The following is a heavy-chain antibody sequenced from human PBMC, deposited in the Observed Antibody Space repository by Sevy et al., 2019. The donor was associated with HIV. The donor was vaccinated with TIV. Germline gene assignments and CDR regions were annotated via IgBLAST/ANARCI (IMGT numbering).Heavy chain of an antibody. CDR2: IGGGSI. CDR1: GFTFSIHP. J-gene: IGHJ4*02. D-gene: IGHD2-15*01. V-gene: IGHV3-23*01. Sequence: GGSWRPSWAASGFTFSIHPMSWFARAPGKGLGGASVIGGGSIQYADSVKGRFSISRDNSKNTLFLQMNSLGTDDTAVYYCVKCRWDIVQLPDYWGQGTLVTVSS. CDR3: VKCRWDIVQLPDY.